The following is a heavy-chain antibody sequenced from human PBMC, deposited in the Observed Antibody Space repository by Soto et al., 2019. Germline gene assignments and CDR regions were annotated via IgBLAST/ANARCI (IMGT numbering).Heavy chain of an antibody. CDR2: ISYDGSNK. J-gene: IGHJ6*02. CDR1: GFTFSSYG. D-gene: IGHD3-3*01. CDR3: AKNYDFWSESTDYYYYYGMDA. V-gene: IGHV3-30*18. Sequence: PGGSLRLSCAASGFTFSSYGMHWVRQAPGKGLEWVAVISYDGSNKYYADYVKGRFTISRDNSKNTLYLQMNSLRAEDTAVYYCAKNYDFWSESTDYYYYYGMDAWGQGTTVTVSS.